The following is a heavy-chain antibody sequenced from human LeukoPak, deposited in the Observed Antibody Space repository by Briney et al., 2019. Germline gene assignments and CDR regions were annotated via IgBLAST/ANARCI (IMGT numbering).Heavy chain of an antibody. J-gene: IGHJ4*02. D-gene: IGHD6-13*01. CDR1: GFTFSSYG. V-gene: IGHV3-33*01. CDR3: ARDTGYSSSLVDY. Sequence: SLRLSCAASGFTFSSYGMHWVRQAPGKGLEWVAVIWYDGSNKYYADSVKGRFTISRDNSKNTLYLQMNSLRAEDTAVYYCARDTGYSSSLVDYWGQGTLVTVSS. CDR2: IWYDGSNK.